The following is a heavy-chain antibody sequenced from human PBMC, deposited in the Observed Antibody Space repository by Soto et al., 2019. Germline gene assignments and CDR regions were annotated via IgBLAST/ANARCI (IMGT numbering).Heavy chain of an antibody. D-gene: IGHD2-2*01. V-gene: IGHV1-2*02. CDR3: ARERYQVISDGMDV. CDR2: INPQTGGT. J-gene: IGHJ6*02. CDR1: GYTFTGYY. Sequence: QVPLVQSGAEVKTPRASVRVSCKASGYTFTGYYIHWVREATGQGLEWMGWINPQTGGTSYAQKFQGRVTLSRDTSINTAYLELSRLTFDDAAVYFCARERYQVISDGMDVWGQGTTVTVSS.